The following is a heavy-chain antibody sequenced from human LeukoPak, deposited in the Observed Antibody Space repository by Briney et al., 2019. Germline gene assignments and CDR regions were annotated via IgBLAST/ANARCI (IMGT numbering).Heavy chain of an antibody. CDR2: IKQDESEK. V-gene: IGHV3-7*04. D-gene: IGHD3-10*01. Sequence: GGSLRLSCAASGFTFSSYGMHWVRQAPGNGLEWVANIKQDESEKYYVDSVKGRFTISRDNAKNSLYLQMNSLRAEDTAVYYCARDKEVRGVIGGMDVWGQGTTVTVSS. CDR3: ARDKEVRGVIGGMDV. J-gene: IGHJ6*02. CDR1: GFTFSSYG.